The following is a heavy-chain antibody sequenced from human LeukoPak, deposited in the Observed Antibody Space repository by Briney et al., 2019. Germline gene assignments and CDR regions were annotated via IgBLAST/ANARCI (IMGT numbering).Heavy chain of an antibody. CDR2: ISSSGSSI. J-gene: IGHJ4*02. Sequence: PGGSLRLSCVVSGFTFSSYEMNWVRQAPGKGLEWLSHISSSGSSIQYADSVKGRFTTSRDNAKNSLYLQMNSPRAEDTAVYYCARTGDGPFDYWGQGTLVTVSS. V-gene: IGHV3-48*03. CDR3: ARTGDGPFDY. D-gene: IGHD5-24*01. CDR1: GFTFSSYE.